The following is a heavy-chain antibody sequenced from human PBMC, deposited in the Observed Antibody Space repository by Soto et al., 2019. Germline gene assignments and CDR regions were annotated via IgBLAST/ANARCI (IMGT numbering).Heavy chain of an antibody. CDR3: ARDLAKIVGATVAGDY. J-gene: IGHJ4*02. CDR2: ISAYNGNT. D-gene: IGHD1-26*01. Sequence: ASVKVSCKASGYTFTSYGISWVRQAPGQGLEWMGWISAYNGNTNYAQKLQGRVTMTTDTSTSTAYMELRSLRSDDTAVYYCARDLAKIVGATVAGDYWGQGTLVTVSS. V-gene: IGHV1-18*01. CDR1: GYTFTSYG.